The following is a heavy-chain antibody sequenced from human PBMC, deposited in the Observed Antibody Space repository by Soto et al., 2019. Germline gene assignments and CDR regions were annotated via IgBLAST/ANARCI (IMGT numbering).Heavy chain of an antibody. CDR2: IRANSDEEPT. CDR1: GITFKWAW. CDR3: TTLFRTDP. J-gene: IGHJ5*02. Sequence: EVQLVESGGGLVKPGGSLKLSCAASGITFKWAWINWVRQAPGKGLEWVGRIRANSDEEPTSYGAPVKGRFTLSRDDSRNTIYLQMNTLTTEDTAVYYCTTLFRTDPWSQGTLVIVSS. V-gene: IGHV3-15*01. D-gene: IGHD2-21*01.